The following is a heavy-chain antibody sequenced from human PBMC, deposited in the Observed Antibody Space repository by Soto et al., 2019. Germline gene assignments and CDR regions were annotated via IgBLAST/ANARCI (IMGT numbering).Heavy chain of an antibody. CDR3: ASSVVTPNVLTGNGVDS. V-gene: IGHV4-30-2*06. D-gene: IGHD3-9*01. CDR1: GGSVSSGGYS. J-gene: IGHJ4*02. CDR2: IYHTGNA. Sequence: LQLQQSGSGLVQPSQTLSLTCVVSGGSVSSGGYSWSWIRQSPEKGLEWIGYIYHTGNAYYTPSLKSRVTMSLDKSNNQFSLKLTSLTDADTAVYFCASSVVTPNVLTGNGVDSWGQGVLVTVSS.